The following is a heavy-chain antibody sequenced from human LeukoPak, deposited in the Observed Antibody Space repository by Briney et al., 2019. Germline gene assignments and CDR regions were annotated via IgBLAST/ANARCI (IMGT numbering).Heavy chain of an antibody. CDR1: GFPFNAYW. Sequence: GGSLRLSCAASGFPFNAYWMTWVRQAPGKGLEWVANIRQDGDTKYYVGSVKGRFTTSRDNSKSTLYLQMNSLRAEDTAVYHCAKKSGDHFHFDFWGQGTLVTVSS. D-gene: IGHD2-21*01. J-gene: IGHJ4*02. CDR3: AKKSGDHFHFDF. CDR2: IRQDGDTK. V-gene: IGHV3-7*03.